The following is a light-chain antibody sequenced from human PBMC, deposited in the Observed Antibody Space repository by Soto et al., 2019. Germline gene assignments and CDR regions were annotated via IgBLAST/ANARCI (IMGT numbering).Light chain of an antibody. CDR3: QYNGSSSWT. J-gene: IGKJ1*01. Sequence: EIVLTQSPGTLSLSPGERATLSCRASQSVTSSYLAWYQQKPGQAPRLLIFGTSNRAAGIPDRFSGSGSGTDFTLTISRLEHEDVAVYSCQYNGSSSWTFGQGTKVEIK. V-gene: IGKV3-20*01. CDR1: QSVTSSY. CDR2: GTS.